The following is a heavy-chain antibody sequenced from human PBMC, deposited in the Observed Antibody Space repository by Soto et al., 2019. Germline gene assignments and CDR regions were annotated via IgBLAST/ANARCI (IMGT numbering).Heavy chain of an antibody. J-gene: IGHJ1*01. CDR1: GFTICWYC. CDR3: ARGFDILTGLYFQH. Sequence: GSPRLSWATPGFTICWYCMKLVRPAPGKGLEWVSSISSSSRYIYYPDSVKGRFTISRDNAKNSLYLQMSSLRAEDTAVYYCARGFDILTGLYFQHWGQGTLVTVSS. CDR2: ISSSSRYI. V-gene: IGHV3-21*01. D-gene: IGHD3-9*01.